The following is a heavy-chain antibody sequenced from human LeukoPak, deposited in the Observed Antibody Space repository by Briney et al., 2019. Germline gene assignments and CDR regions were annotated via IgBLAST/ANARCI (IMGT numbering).Heavy chain of an antibody. J-gene: IGHJ6*04. CDR2: IYTSGST. Sequence: SETLSLTCTVSGGSISSSSYYWSWIRQPAGKGLEWIGRIYTSGSTNYNPSLKSRVTISVDTSKNQFSLKLSSVTAADTAVYYCARARFLEPPDVWGKGTTVTVSS. CDR1: GGSISSSSYY. D-gene: IGHD3-3*01. CDR3: ARARFLEPPDV. V-gene: IGHV4-61*02.